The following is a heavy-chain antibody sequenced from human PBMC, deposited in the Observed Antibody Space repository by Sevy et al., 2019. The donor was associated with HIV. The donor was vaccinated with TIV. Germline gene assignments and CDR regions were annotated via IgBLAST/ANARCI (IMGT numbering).Heavy chain of an antibody. CDR1: GYTFSGYD. J-gene: IGHJ6*02. CDR2: MNPDSGRR. V-gene: IGHV1-8*02. Sequence: ASVKVSCKASGYTFSGYDINWVRQATGQGLEWMGWMNPDSGRRGYAPKFQGRVTMTTNTSIDTADMELRRLRSEDSAVYYCAREDLASSTFFYYYGMDVWGQGTMVTVSS. CDR3: AREDLASSTFFYYYGMDV. D-gene: IGHD6-13*01.